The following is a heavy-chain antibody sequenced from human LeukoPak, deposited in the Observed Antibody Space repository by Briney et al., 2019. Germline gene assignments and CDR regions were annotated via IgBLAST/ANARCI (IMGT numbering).Heavy chain of an antibody. CDR3: ATDQPQAGTVTTPGRYFY. CDR1: GYILTELP. CDR2: FDPEDDET. Sequence: GASVKVSCKVSGYILTELPIHWVRQAPGKGLEWLGGFDPEDDETIYAQKFQGRVSMTEDTSTDTAYMELSSLRSDDTAAYYCATDQPQAGTVTTPGRYFYWGQGTLVTVSS. D-gene: IGHD4-17*01. V-gene: IGHV1-24*01. J-gene: IGHJ4*02.